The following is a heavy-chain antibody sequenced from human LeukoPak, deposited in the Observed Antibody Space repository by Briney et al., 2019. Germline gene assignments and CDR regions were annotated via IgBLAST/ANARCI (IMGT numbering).Heavy chain of an antibody. CDR3: ATPGPELALDAFDI. CDR1: GYTLTELS. J-gene: IGHJ3*02. D-gene: IGHD1-7*01. Sequence: ASVKVSCKVSGYTLTELSMHWVRQAPGKGLEWMGGFDPEDGETIYAQKFQGRVTMTEDTSTDTAYMELSSLRSEDTAVYYCATPGPELALDAFDIWGQGTTVTVSS. CDR2: FDPEDGET. V-gene: IGHV1-24*01.